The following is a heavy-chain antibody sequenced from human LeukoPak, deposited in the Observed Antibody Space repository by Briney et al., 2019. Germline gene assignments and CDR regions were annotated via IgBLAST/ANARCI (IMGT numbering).Heavy chain of an antibody. CDR1: GYTFIDYY. CDR3: ARPGAVWNFDY. CDR2: INPNSGGA. Sequence: ASVKVSCKPSGYTFIDYYLHWVRQAPGQGPEWMGWINPNSGGATYAQNFQGRVTMTRDTSISAAYMELNRLTSDDTAVYYCARPGAVWNFDYWGPGNPGHRLL. J-gene: IGHJ4*02. V-gene: IGHV1-2*02. D-gene: IGHD1-26*01.